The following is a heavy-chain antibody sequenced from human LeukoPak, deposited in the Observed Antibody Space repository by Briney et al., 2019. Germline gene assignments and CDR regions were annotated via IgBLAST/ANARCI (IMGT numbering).Heavy chain of an antibody. D-gene: IGHD2-15*01. V-gene: IGHV3-11*01. CDR3: ARDICSGGSCYSGIHYGMDV. J-gene: IGHJ6*02. CDR2: ISSSGSTI. CDR1: GFTFSDYY. Sequence: GGSLRLSCAASGFTFSDYYMSWNRQAPGKGLEWVSYISSSGSTIYYADSVKGRFTISRDNAKNSLYLQMNSLRAEDTAVYYCARDICSGGSCYSGIHYGMDVWGQGTTVTVSS.